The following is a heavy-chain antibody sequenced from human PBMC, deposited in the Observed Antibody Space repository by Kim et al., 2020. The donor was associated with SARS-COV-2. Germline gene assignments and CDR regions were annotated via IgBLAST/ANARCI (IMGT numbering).Heavy chain of an antibody. Sequence: GGSLRLSCAASGFIFSNYCMHWVRQAPGKGLEWVAVIWYDEKSEYYADSVRGRFTISRDNSKDTVYLQMNSLRAVDTAVYYCARALYYSTADAFDIWGQGTM. CDR1: GFIFSNYC. CDR3: ARALYYSTADAFDI. CDR2: IWYDEKSE. J-gene: IGHJ3*02. V-gene: IGHV3-33*01. D-gene: IGHD2-2*01.